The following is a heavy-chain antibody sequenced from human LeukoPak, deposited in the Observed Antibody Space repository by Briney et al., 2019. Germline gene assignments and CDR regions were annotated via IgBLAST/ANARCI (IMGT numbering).Heavy chain of an antibody. V-gene: IGHV1-8*01. D-gene: IGHD3-22*01. CDR3: ARVDRNSYYYDSSGYYVLDY. Sequence: ASVKVSCKASGYTFTSYDINWVRQATGQGLEWMGWMNPNSGNTGYAQKFQGRVTMTRNTSISTAYMELSRLRSDDTAVYYCARVDRNSYYYDSSGYYVLDYWGQGTLVTVSS. CDR2: MNPNSGNT. CDR1: GYTFTSYD. J-gene: IGHJ4*02.